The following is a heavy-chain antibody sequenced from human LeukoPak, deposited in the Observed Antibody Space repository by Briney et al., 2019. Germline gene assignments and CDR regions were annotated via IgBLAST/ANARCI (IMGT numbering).Heavy chain of an antibody. CDR3: ARDKPAVTTSYYYGMDV. CDR1: GYTFTSYG. V-gene: IGHV1-18*04. CDR2: ISAYNGNT. J-gene: IGHJ6*04. Sequence: GAPVKVSCKASGYTFTSYGISWVRQAPGQGLEWMGWISAYNGNTNYAQKLQGRVTMTTDTSTSTAYMELRSLRSDDTAVYYCARDKPAVTTSYYYGMDVWGKGTTVTVSS. D-gene: IGHD4-17*01.